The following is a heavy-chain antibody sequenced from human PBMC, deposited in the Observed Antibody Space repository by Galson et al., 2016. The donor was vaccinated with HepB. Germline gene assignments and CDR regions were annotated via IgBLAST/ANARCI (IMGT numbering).Heavy chain of an antibody. V-gene: IGHV1-2*02. CDR3: ARDCSITGCHGVILD. D-gene: IGHD2-2*01. Sequence: SVKVSCKASGYTFTDHFLHWVRQAPGQGLEWMGWINANSGDTKYVEKFQGRVTMTRDTSISTGYMELSRLSSDDTAFYYCARDCSITGCHGVILDWGQGTLVTVSS. CDR1: GYTFTDHF. CDR2: INANSGDT. J-gene: IGHJ4*02.